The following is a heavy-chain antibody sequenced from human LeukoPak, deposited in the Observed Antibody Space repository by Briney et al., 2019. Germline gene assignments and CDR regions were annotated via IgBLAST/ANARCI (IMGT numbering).Heavy chain of an antibody. CDR3: ARDRPDGYNQKLDY. Sequence: ASVKVSCKASGGTFSSYAISWVRQAPGQGLEWMGIINPSGGSTSYAQKFQGRVTMTRDTSTSTVYMELSSLRSEDTAVYYCARDRPDGYNQKLDYWGQGTLVTISS. CDR1: GGTFSSYA. CDR2: INPSGGST. D-gene: IGHD5-24*01. J-gene: IGHJ4*02. V-gene: IGHV1-46*01.